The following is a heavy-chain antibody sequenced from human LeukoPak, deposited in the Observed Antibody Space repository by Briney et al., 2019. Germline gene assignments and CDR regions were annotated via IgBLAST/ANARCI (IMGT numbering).Heavy chain of an antibody. D-gene: IGHD3-22*01. J-gene: IGHJ4*02. Sequence: ASVKVSCKASGGTFSSYAISWVRQAPGQGLEWMGGIIPIFGTANYAQKFQGRVTITTDESTSAAYMELSSLRSEDTAVYYCARDSRYYYGSSGYAFDYWGQGSLVTVSS. V-gene: IGHV1-69*05. CDR3: ARDSRYYYGSSGYAFDY. CDR1: GGTFSSYA. CDR2: IIPIFGTA.